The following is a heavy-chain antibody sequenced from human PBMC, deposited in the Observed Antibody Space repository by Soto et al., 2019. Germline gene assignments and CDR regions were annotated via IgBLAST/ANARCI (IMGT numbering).Heavy chain of an antibody. J-gene: IGHJ6*02. Sequence: GESLKISCKGSGYSFTSYWIGWVRQMPGKGLEWMGIIYPGDSDTRYSPSFQGQVTISADKSISTAYLQWSSLKASDTAMYYCARRGSGSYYNVYDYYYGMDVWGQGTTVTVS. V-gene: IGHV5-51*01. CDR1: GYSFTSYW. CDR3: ARRGSGSYYNVYDYYYGMDV. CDR2: IYPGDSDT. D-gene: IGHD3-10*01.